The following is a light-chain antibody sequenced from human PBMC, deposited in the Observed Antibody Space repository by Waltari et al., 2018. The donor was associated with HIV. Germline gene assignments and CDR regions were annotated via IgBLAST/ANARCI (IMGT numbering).Light chain of an antibody. CDR3: GAGHGSGSKFVYV. CDR1: SGYSNYQ. CDR2: VGTGGIVG. Sequence: QPVLTQPPSASASLGASVTLTCTLSSGYSNYQLDWYQQRPGKGPRFVMRVGTGGIVGSKGDGVPDRFSVLGSGLNRYLTIKNIQEEDESDYHCGAGHGSGSKFVYVFGTGTKVTVL. V-gene: IGLV9-49*01. J-gene: IGLJ1*01.